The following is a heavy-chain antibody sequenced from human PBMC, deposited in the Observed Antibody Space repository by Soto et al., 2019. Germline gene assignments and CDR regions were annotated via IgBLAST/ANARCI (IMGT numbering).Heavy chain of an antibody. CDR3: ARVLRDNWVDP. CDR1: GGSISSSSYY. V-gene: IGHV4-39*01. Sequence: SETLSLTCTVSGGSISSSSYYWGWIRQPPGKGLEWIGSIYYSGSTYYNPSLKSRVTISVDTSKNQFSLKLSSVTAADTAVYYCARVLRDNWVDPWGQGTLVTVSS. D-gene: IGHD2-8*02. J-gene: IGHJ5*02. CDR2: IYYSGST.